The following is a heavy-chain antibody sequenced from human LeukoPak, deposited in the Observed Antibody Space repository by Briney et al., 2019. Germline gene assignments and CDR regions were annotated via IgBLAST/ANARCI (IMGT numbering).Heavy chain of an antibody. D-gene: IGHD2-15*01. CDR2: ISTDGYTT. CDR3: VVGGSPGY. CDR1: GLAFSAYK. Sequence: GGSMRLSCAASGLAFSAYKMHWVRQAPRKGLVWVSRISTDGYTTDYADFVQGRFTASRDNTKNTWSLGMNSLRAEDTAVYYCVVGGSPGYWGQGTLVTVSS. J-gene: IGHJ4*02. V-gene: IGHV3-74*01.